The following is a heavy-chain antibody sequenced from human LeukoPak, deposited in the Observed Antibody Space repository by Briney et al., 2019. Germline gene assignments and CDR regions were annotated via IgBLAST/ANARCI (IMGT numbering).Heavy chain of an antibody. Sequence: GGSLRLSCEASGFTFSSYAMNWVRHAPGRGLEWVSSVTGSGRGTYYAESVKGRFTISRDNSKDTLYLQMNSLRADDTAVYYCAKGALGGRSGVTCYNFDYWGQGTVVTVSS. J-gene: IGHJ4*02. V-gene: IGHV3-23*01. D-gene: IGHD2-15*01. CDR2: VTGSGRGT. CDR3: AKGALGGRSGVTCYNFDY. CDR1: GFTFSSYA.